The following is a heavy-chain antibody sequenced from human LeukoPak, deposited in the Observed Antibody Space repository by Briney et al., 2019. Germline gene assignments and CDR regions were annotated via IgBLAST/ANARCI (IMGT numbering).Heavy chain of an antibody. D-gene: IGHD2-15*01. Sequence: RTGGSLRLSCAASGFTFSSYSMNWVRQAPGKGLEWVSSISSSSSYIYYADSVKGRFTISRDNAKNSLYLQMNSLRAEDTAVYYCARQAGSGGSCYGYWGQGTLVTVSS. J-gene: IGHJ4*02. CDR2: ISSSSSYI. CDR3: ARQAGSGGSCYGY. CDR1: GFTFSSYS. V-gene: IGHV3-21*01.